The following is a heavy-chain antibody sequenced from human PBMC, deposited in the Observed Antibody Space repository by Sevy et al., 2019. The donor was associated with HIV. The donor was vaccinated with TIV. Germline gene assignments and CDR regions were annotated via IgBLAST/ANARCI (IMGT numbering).Heavy chain of an antibody. J-gene: IGHJ6*02. CDR3: AKAGGINWFYYYYGMDV. V-gene: IGHV3-23*01. CDR1: GVTFSDYA. CDR2: ISGFGDKT. Sequence: GGSLRLSCAVSGVTFSDYAMSWVRQAPGKGLEWVSFISGFGDKTYYANSVRGRFTISRDNSKNTLHLQMNSLRVEDTAVYYCAKAGGINWFYYYYGMDVWGQGTTVTVSS. D-gene: IGHD1-1*01.